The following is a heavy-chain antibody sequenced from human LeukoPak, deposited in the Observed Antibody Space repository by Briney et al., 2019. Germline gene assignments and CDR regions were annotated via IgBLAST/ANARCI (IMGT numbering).Heavy chain of an antibody. Sequence: ASVKFSCKVSGYTLTELSMHWVRQAPGNGLEWRGGFDPEDGETIYAQKFQGRVTMTEDTSTDTDSMGLRSLRSDDTAVYYCARDRSGYPGTRFDYWGQGTLVTVSS. CDR1: GYTLTELS. CDR2: FDPEDGET. J-gene: IGHJ4*02. D-gene: IGHD5-12*01. CDR3: ARDRSGYPGTRFDY. V-gene: IGHV1-24*01.